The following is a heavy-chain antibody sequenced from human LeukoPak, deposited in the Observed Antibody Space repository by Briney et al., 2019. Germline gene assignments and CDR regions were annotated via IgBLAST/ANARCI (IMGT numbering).Heavy chain of an antibody. CDR3: AKAPTDYYDSTGEADY. V-gene: IGHV3-30*18. CDR2: ISYDGSNK. D-gene: IGHD3-22*01. J-gene: IGHJ4*02. CDR1: GFTFSSYG. Sequence: PGGSLRVSCAASGFTFSSYGMHWVRQAPGKGLEWVAVISYDGSNKYYADSVKGRFTISRDNSKNTLYLQMNSLRAEDTAVYYCAKAPTDYYDSTGEADYWGQGTLVTVSS.